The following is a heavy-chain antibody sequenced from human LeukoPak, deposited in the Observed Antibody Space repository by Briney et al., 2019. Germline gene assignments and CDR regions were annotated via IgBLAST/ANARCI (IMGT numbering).Heavy chain of an antibody. CDR3: ARLWSAPTSRGSNWFDP. CDR1: GYTFTSYG. V-gene: IGHV1-18*01. CDR2: ISAYNGNT. Sequence: ASVKVSCKASGYTFTSYGISWVRQAPGQGLEWMGWISAYNGNTNYAQKFQGRVTMTRDTSISTAYMELSRLRSDDTAVYYCARLWSAPTSRGSNWFDPWGQGTLVTVSS. J-gene: IGHJ5*02. D-gene: IGHD3-16*01.